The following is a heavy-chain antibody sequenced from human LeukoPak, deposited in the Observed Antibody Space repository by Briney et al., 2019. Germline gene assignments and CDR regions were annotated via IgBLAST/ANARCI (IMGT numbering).Heavy chain of an antibody. V-gene: IGHV3-23*01. CDR2: IIGSDSTT. CDR3: AKLRGYSYGYPFDY. Sequence: PGGSLRLSCAASGFTFSSNAMSWVRQAPGKGLEWVSAIIGSDSTTYYADSVKGRFTISRDNSRNTLYLQMNSLRAGDTAVYYCAKLRGYSYGYPFDYWGQGTLVAVSS. CDR1: GFTFSSNA. J-gene: IGHJ4*02. D-gene: IGHD5-18*01.